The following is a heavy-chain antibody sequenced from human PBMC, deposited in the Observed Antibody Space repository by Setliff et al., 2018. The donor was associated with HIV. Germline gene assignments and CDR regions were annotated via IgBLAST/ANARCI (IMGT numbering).Heavy chain of an antibody. CDR2: IYFGRTT. Sequence: SETLSLTCSVSGGSIRSDSQYWTWFRQPAGKGLEWIGHIYFGRTTYYNPSLESRVTLSVDTAKNQLSLNLTSVTAADTAIYYCARRRLVGYSFDYWGQGALVTVSS. CDR3: ARRRLVGYSFDY. V-gene: IGHV4-39*01. D-gene: IGHD6-25*01. J-gene: IGHJ4*02. CDR1: GGSIRSDSQY.